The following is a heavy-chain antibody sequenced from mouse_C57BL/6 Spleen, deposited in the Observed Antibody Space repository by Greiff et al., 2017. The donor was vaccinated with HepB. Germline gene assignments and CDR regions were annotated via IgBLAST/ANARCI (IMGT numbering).Heavy chain of an antibody. CDR2: IHPNSGST. CDR3: ARRCSSFYYFDY. V-gene: IGHV1-64*01. J-gene: IGHJ2*01. Sequence: QVQLQQPGAELVKPGASVKLSCKASGYTFTSYWMHWVKQRPGQGLEWIGMIHPNSGSTNYNEKFKSKATLTVDKSSSPAYMQLSSLTFEDSAVYYCARRCSSFYYFDYWGQGTTLTVSS. CDR1: GYTFTSYW. D-gene: IGHD1-1*01.